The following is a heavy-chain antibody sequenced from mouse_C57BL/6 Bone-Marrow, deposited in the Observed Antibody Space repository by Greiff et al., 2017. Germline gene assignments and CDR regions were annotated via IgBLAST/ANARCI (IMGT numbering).Heavy chain of an antibody. CDR1: GYTFTSYW. J-gene: IGHJ1*03. D-gene: IGHD1-1*01. V-gene: IGHV1-69*01. CDR3: AREKVSTVPYWYFDV. CDR2: IDPSDSYT. Sequence: VQLQQSGAELVMPGASVKLSCKASGYTFTSYWMHWVKQRPGQGLEWIGEIDPSDSYTNYNQKFKGKSTLTVDKSSSTAYMQLSSLTSEDSAVYYCAREKVSTVPYWYFDVWGTGTTVTVSS.